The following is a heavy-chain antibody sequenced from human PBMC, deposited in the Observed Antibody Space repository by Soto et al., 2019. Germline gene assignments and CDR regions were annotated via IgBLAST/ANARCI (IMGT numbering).Heavy chain of an antibody. CDR2: IWHDGSIK. J-gene: IGHJ4*02. Sequence: QVQLVESGGGVVQPGRSLRLSCAASGFTFSNYAMYWVRQAPGKGLEWVAVIWHDGSIKYYAESVKGRFTVSRDNPKKTLYLQMNSLRAEDTAVYYCARVTFGNYFDYWGRGTLVTVSS. D-gene: IGHD3-10*01. CDR3: ARVTFGNYFDY. CDR1: GFTFSNYA. V-gene: IGHV3-33*01.